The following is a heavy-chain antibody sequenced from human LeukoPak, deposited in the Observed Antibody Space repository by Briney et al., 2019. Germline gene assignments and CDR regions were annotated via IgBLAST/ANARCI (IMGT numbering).Heavy chain of an antibody. V-gene: IGHV3-13*01. J-gene: IGHJ2*01. Sequence: GGSLRLSCAASGFTFSSYDMHWVRQATGKGLEWVSGIGTAGEIYYPGSVKGRFTISRENAKNSLYLQMNSLRAGDTAVYYCARAAYSSTWYSRYFDLWGRGTLVTVSS. CDR1: GFTFSSYD. CDR3: ARAAYSSTWYSRYFDL. CDR2: IGTAGEI. D-gene: IGHD6-13*01.